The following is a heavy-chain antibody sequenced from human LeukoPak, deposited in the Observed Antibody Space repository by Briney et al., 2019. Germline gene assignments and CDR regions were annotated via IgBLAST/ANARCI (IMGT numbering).Heavy chain of an antibody. CDR3: ASARIGYCSSTSCRDAFDI. J-gene: IGHJ3*02. CDR2: INPNSGGT. Sequence: ASVKVSCKTSGYTFTDTMIHWVRQAPGQGLEWMGWINPNSGGTNYAQKFQGRVTMTRDTSISTAYMELSRLRSDDTAVYYCASARIGYCSSTSCRDAFDIWGQGTMVTVSS. V-gene: IGHV1-2*02. D-gene: IGHD2-2*01. CDR1: GYTFTDTM.